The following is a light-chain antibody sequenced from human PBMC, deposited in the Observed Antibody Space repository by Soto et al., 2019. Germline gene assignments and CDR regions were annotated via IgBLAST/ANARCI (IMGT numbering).Light chain of an antibody. V-gene: IGLV2-23*01. CDR2: EGS. CDR1: SSDVGSYNL. Sequence: QYALTQPASVSGSPGQSITISCTGTSSDVGSYNLVSWYQHHPGKAPKLIIYEGSKRPSGVSNRFSGSKSGNTASLTISGLQAEDEADYYCCSYAGSSSCVFGGGTKVTVL. J-gene: IGLJ3*02. CDR3: CSYAGSSSCV.